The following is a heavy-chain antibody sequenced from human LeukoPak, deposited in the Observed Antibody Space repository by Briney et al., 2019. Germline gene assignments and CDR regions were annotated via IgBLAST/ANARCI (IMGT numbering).Heavy chain of an antibody. CDR2: ISNGGDST. D-gene: IGHD2-21*02. CDR1: GFRFSDYY. V-gene: IGHV3-11*05. CDR3: VRATEGGAMDV. J-gene: IGHJ6*01. Sequence: GGSLRLSCEPPGFRFSDYYMTWIRQTPGRGLDWVSYISNGGDSTSYADSLEGRFAISRDNAKNSLYLRMNSLRAEDSAMYYCVRATEGGAMDVWGQGTTVTVS.